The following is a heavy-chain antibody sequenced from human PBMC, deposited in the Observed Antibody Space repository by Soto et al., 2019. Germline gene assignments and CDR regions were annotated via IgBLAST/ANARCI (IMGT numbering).Heavy chain of an antibody. J-gene: IGHJ5*02. CDR1: SGSISSSNW. CDR2: IYHSGST. D-gene: IGHD6-13*01. Sequence: QVQLQESGPGLVKPSGTLSLTCAVSSGSISSSNWWSWVRQPPGKGLEWIGEIYHSGSTNYNPSLKSRVTISVDKSKNQFSLKLSSVTAADTAVYYCARKPGIAAAGTPYNWFDPWGQGTLVTVSS. V-gene: IGHV4-4*02. CDR3: ARKPGIAAAGTPYNWFDP.